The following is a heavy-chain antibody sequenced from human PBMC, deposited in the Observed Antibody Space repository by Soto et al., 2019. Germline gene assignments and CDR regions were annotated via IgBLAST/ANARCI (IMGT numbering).Heavy chain of an antibody. CDR2: TYYRSKWYN. CDR3: ARSVSRGTTQQKQLVFYYYYGMDV. CDR1: GDSVSSNSAA. D-gene: IGHD6-6*01. J-gene: IGHJ6*02. V-gene: IGHV6-1*01. Sequence: PSQTLSLTCAISGDSVSSNSAAWNWIRQSPSRGLEWLGRTYYRSKWYNDYAVSVKSRITINPDTSKNQFSLQLNSVTPEDTAVYYCARSVSRGTTQQKQLVFYYYYGMDVWGQGTTVTVSS.